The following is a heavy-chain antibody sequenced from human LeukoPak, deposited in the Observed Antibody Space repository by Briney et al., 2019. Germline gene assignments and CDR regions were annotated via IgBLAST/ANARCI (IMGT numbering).Heavy chain of an antibody. CDR1: GYTFTSYD. D-gene: IGHD2-15*01. V-gene: IGHV1-18*01. CDR3: ARVPGYCSSGSCYPRTNFDY. CDR2: ISTYIGNT. J-gene: IGHJ4*02. Sequence: GASVKVSCKNSGYTFTSYDITWVRQAPGQGLEWMGWISTYIGNTDYAQKLYAQKLQDRVTMTTDTSTSTAYMELKSLTSDDTAIYYCARVPGYCSSGSCYPRTNFDYWGQGTLVTVSS.